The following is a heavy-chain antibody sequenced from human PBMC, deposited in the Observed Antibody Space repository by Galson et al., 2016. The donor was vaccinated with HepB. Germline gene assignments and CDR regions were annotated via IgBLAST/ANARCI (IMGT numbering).Heavy chain of an antibody. CDR2: INRNGNT. CDR1: GESFRDYY. Sequence: ETLSLTCAVYGESFRDYYWTWIRQPPGKGLEWIGEINRNGNTNYNPSLKSRVTISVDKSKKQFSLKKTSVTAADTAVYYCARGNGDTTFGPRERPNDFWGQGTPVTVSS. D-gene: IGHD3-3*01. V-gene: IGHV4-34*01. CDR3: ARGNGDTTFGPRERPNDF. J-gene: IGHJ4*02.